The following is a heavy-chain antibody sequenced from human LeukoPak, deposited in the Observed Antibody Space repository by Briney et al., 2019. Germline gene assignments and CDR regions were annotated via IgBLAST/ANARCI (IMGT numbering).Heavy chain of an antibody. CDR2: ISSSGSTI. V-gene: IGHV3-48*03. CDR1: GFTFSSYE. D-gene: IGHD3-10*01. CDR3: ARELITMVRGVMLD. Sequence: GGSLRLSCAASGFTFSSYEMNWVRQAPGKGLEWVSYISSSGSTIYYADSVKGRFTISRDNSKNTLYLQMNSLRAEDTAVYYCARELITMVRGVMLDWGQGTLVTVSS. J-gene: IGHJ4*02.